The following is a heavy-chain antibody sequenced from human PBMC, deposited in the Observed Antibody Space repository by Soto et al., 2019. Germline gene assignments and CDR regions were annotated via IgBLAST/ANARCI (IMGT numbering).Heavy chain of an antibody. CDR1: GYDFGAYW. V-gene: IGHV5-51*01. CDR2: IFPGDSDT. CDR3: ARGGIIGTTPDY. Sequence: PGESLKISCHGSGYDFGAYWIGWVRQMPGKGLEWMGIIFPGDSDTRYRPSFQGQVTISADRSINTAYLQWSSLKASDTAMYFCARGGIIGTTPDYWGQGTPVPVYS. J-gene: IGHJ4*02. D-gene: IGHD1-7*01.